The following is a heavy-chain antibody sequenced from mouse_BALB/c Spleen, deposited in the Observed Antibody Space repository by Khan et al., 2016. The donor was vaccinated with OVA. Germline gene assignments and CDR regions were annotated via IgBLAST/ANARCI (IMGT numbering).Heavy chain of an antibody. Sequence: EVELVESGGGLVEPGGSLRLSCATSGFTFSDYYMSWVRQPPGKALEWLGFVRKKASGYTTEYSASVKGRFTISRDNSPSILYLQMTSLRAEDSATYYCARVDYGYGFAYWGQGTLVTVSA. J-gene: IGHJ3*01. D-gene: IGHD1-2*01. CDR2: VRKKASGYTT. CDR3: ARVDYGYGFAY. V-gene: IGHV7-3*02. CDR1: GFTFSDYY.